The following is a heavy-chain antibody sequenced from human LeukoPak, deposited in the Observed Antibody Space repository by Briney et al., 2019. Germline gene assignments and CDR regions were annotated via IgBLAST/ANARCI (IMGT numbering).Heavy chain of an antibody. Sequence: PSETLSLTCTISGGSIGSGNHYWSWIRQPAGKGLEWIGRIYMSGSTYYNPSLKSRVTISGDTSKTQFFLKLSSVSVADTAVYCCAREVGFTSNWFDPWGQGILVTVAS. V-gene: IGHV4-61*02. CDR2: IYMSGST. CDR1: GGSIGSGNHY. J-gene: IGHJ5*02. CDR3: AREVGFTSNWFDP. D-gene: IGHD2-2*01.